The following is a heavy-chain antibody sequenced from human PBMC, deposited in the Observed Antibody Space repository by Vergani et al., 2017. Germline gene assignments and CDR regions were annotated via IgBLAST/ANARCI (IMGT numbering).Heavy chain of an antibody. CDR2: IIPIFGIA. D-gene: IGHD5-12*01. V-gene: IGHV1-69*17. CDR3: AGIARGYSGYDRKYYYYYGMDV. Sequence: QVQLVQSGAEVKKPGSSVKVSCKASGGTFSSYAISWVRQAPGQGLEWMGGIIPIFGIANYAQKFQGRVTITADKSTSTAYMELSSLRSEDTAVYYCAGIARGYSGYDRKYYYYYGMDVWGQGP. J-gene: IGHJ6*02. CDR1: GGTFSSYA.